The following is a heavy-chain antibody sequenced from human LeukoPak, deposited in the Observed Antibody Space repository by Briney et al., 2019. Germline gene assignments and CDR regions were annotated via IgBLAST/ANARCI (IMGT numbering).Heavy chain of an antibody. J-gene: IGHJ4*02. V-gene: IGHV1-69*05. D-gene: IGHD5-24*01. CDR3: ASRDGYNPTSLDY. Sequence: SVKVSCKASGGTFSSYAISWVRQAPGQGLKWMGGIIPIFGTANYAQKFQGRVTITTDESTSTAYMELSSLRSEDTAVYYCASRDGYNPTSLDYWGQGTLVTVSS. CDR1: GGTFSSYA. CDR2: IIPIFGTA.